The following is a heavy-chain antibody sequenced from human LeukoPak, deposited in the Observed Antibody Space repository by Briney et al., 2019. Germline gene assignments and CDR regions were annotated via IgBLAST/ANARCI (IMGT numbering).Heavy chain of an antibody. CDR3: ARDSRYSSDY. Sequence: GGSLRLSCAAPGFTFSSYSMNWVRQAPGKGLEWVSYISSSSSTIYYADSVKGRFTISRDNAKNSLYLQMNSLRAEDTAVYYCARDSRYSSDYWGQGTLVTVSS. V-gene: IGHV3-48*01. CDR1: GFTFSSYS. J-gene: IGHJ4*02. CDR2: ISSSSSTI. D-gene: IGHD6-13*01.